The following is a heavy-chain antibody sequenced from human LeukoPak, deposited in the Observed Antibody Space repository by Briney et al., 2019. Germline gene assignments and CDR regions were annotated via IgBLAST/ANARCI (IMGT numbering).Heavy chain of an antibody. CDR1: GFTFSGYA. CDR3: AKGLTPTRFYFDS. V-gene: IGHV3-23*01. CDR2: ITGGGGST. J-gene: IGHJ4*02. Sequence: GGSLRLSCAASGFTFSGYAMSWVRQAPGKGLEWVSGITGGGGSTYYADSVTGRFSISRDNAKNTLFLQMDSLRAEDTAEYYCAKGLTPTRFYFDSWGQGTLVTVSS. D-gene: IGHD4-11*01.